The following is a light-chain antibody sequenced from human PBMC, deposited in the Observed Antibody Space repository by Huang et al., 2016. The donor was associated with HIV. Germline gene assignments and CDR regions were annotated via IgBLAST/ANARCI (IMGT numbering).Light chain of an antibody. V-gene: IGKV1-5*03. J-gene: IGKJ1*01. Sequence: DIQMTQSPSTLSASVGDRVTITFRASQSVSDWLAWYQQKPGKAPKLLIYKTSLLETGVPSRFSGSGFGTEFTLAISSLQPDDFATYYCQEYNTYWTFGQGTKVEVK. CDR2: KTS. CDR1: QSVSDW. CDR3: QEYNTYWT.